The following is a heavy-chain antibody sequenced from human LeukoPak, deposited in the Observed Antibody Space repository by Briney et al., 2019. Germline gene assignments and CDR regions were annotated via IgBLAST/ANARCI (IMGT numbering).Heavy chain of an antibody. D-gene: IGHD2-21*02. CDR1: GFTFSSYG. Sequence: GGSLRLSCAASGFTFSSYGMHWVRQAPGKGLEWAAFIRYDGSNKYYADSVKGRFTISRDNSKNTLYLQMNSLRAEDTAVYYCAKETASEGGGDYWGQGTLVTVSS. CDR2: IRYDGSNK. V-gene: IGHV3-30*02. J-gene: IGHJ4*02. CDR3: AKETASEGGGDY.